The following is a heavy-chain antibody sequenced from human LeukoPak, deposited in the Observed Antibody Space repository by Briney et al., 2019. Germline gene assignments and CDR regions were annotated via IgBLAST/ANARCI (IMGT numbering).Heavy chain of an antibody. CDR3: ARQNGDHGRPPYYFNY. Sequence: SETLSLTCTVPGGSISSSSYYWGWIRQPPGKGLEWIGSIYYSGSTYYNPSLKSRVTISVDTSKNQFSLKLSSVTAADTAVYYCARQNGDHGRPPYYFNYWGQGTLVTVSS. J-gene: IGHJ4*02. CDR2: IYYSGST. D-gene: IGHD4-17*01. V-gene: IGHV4-39*01. CDR1: GGSISSSSYY.